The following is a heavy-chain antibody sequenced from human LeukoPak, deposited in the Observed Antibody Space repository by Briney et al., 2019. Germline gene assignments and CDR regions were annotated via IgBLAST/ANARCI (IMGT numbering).Heavy chain of an antibody. CDR2: IYYSGST. CDR3: AREPRYCSRTTSCYHANYFYYMDV. CDR1: GGSISGYY. V-gene: IGHV4-59*01. J-gene: IGHJ6*03. Sequence: SETLSLTWTISGGSISGYYWSWIRQPPGKGLGWVGYIYYSGSTSYNPSLKSRVTISVDTSKNQFSLKLNSVTAADTAVYYCAREPRYCSRTTSCYHANYFYYMDVWGKGTTVTVSS. D-gene: IGHD2-2*01.